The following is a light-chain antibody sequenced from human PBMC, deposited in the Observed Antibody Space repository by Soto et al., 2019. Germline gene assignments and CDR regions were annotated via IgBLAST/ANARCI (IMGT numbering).Light chain of an antibody. CDR3: QQYNSSDWT. CDR1: QSISSW. J-gene: IGKJ1*01. Sequence: DIKMTQSPSTLSASVGDRVTITCRASQSISSWLAWYQQKRGKAPKLLIYKASSLESGVPSRFSGSGSGTEFTLTISSLQPDDFATYYCQQYNSSDWTVGQGTEVEI. V-gene: IGKV1-5*03. CDR2: KAS.